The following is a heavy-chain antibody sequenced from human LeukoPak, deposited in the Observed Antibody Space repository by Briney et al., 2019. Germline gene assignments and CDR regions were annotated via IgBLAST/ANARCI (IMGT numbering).Heavy chain of an antibody. J-gene: IGHJ6*03. CDR2: ISYDGSNK. CDR1: GFTFSSYG. V-gene: IGHV3-30*03. Sequence: PGGSLRLSCAASGFTFSSYGMHWVRQAPGKGLEWVAVISYDGSNKYYADSVKGRFTISRDNSKNTLYLQMNSLRAEDTAVYYCVRGGAAGTNYYYYYYMDVWGKGTTVTVSS. D-gene: IGHD2-15*01. CDR3: VRGGAAGTNYYYYYYMDV.